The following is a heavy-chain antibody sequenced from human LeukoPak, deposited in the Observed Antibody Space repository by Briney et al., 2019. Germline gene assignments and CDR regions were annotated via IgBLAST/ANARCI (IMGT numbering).Heavy chain of an antibody. CDR2: IYSGGSK. CDR1: AFTVSSNY. CDR3: ARGLRIAAAGSEGDAFDI. J-gene: IGHJ3*02. Sequence: TGRCLRPACAASAFTVSSNYISSVSQAPGSGLECESVIYSGGSKYYADSVKGIFNISRDNSKNTLYLQMNSLRAEDTAVYYCARGLRIAAAGSEGDAFDIWGQGTMVTVSS. V-gene: IGHV3-66*01. D-gene: IGHD6-13*01.